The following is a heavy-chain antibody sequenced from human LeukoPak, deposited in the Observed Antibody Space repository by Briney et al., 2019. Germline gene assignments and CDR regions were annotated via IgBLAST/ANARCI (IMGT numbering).Heavy chain of an antibody. CDR1: GGSISSYY. CDR3: AREGSMALMDYYYYMDV. CDR2: IYTSGST. D-gene: IGHD2/OR15-2a*01. J-gene: IGHJ6*03. V-gene: IGHV4-4*07. Sequence: SETLSLTCTVSGGSISSYYWSWIRQPAGKGLEWIGRIYTSGSTNYNPSLKSRVTMSVDTSKNQFSLKLSSVTAADTAVYYCAREGSMALMDYYYYMDVWGKGTTVTVPS.